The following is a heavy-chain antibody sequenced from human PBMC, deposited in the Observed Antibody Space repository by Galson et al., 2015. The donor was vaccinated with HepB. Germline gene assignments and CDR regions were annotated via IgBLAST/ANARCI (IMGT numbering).Heavy chain of an antibody. J-gene: IGHJ3*02. Sequence: SLRLSCAASGFTFSSYSMAWVRQAPGKGLEWVSGLIGSDGTYYADSVKGRFAISRDNSRNTLYLQMNSLRADDTAVYYCAKDLRRWAIDIWGHGTMVTVSS. CDR3: AKDLRRWAIDI. CDR2: LIGSDGT. V-gene: IGHV3-23*01. D-gene: IGHD5/OR15-5a*01. CDR1: GFTFSSYS.